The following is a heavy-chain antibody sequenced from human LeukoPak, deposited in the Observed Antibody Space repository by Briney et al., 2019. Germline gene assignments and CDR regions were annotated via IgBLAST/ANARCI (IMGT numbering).Heavy chain of an antibody. CDR1: GFTFSSYE. V-gene: IGHV3-48*03. CDR3: ARDGLLWIQLWSPFDY. CDR2: ISSSGSTI. D-gene: IGHD5-18*01. Sequence: GGSLRLSCAASGFTFSSYEMNWVRQAPGKGLEWVSYISSSGSTIYYADSVKGRFTISRDNAKNSLYLQMNSLRAEDTAVYYCARDGLLWIQLWSPFDYWGQGTLVTVSS. J-gene: IGHJ4*02.